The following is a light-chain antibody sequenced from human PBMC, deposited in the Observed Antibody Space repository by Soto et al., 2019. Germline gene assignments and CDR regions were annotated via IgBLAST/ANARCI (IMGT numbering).Light chain of an antibody. V-gene: IGLV2-23*01. CDR2: EGS. J-gene: IGLJ1*01. CDR3: CAYAGGSKV. CDR1: SSDVGSYRF. Sequence: QSALTQPASVSGSPGQSITISCTGTSSDVGSYRFVSWYQQHPGKAPTLMIYEGSERPSGVSYLFSGSKSGNSASLTISGLQAEDEADYFCCAYAGGSKVFGAGTKGTVL.